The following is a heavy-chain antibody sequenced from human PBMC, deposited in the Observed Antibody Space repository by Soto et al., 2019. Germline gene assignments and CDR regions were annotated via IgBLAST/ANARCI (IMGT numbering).Heavy chain of an antibody. CDR2: ISAHNGNT. CDR3: ARGRYGDY. CDR1: GYAFTTYG. V-gene: IGHV1-18*01. Sequence: QVHLVQSGAEVKKPGASVKVSCKGSGYAFTTYGITWVRQAPGQGLEWMGWISAHNGNTNYAQKLQGRVTVTRDTSTSTAYMELRSLRSDDTAAYYCARGRYGDYWGQAALVTVSS. J-gene: IGHJ4*02. D-gene: IGHD1-1*01.